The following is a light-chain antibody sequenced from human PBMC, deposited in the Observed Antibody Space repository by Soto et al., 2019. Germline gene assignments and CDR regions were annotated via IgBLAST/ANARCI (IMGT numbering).Light chain of an antibody. CDR3: QKYNSAPWT. V-gene: IGKV1-27*01. CDR2: PAS. J-gene: IGKJ1*01. Sequence: DIQMTQSPSSLSASVGDRVTITCRASQGISNYLAWYQQKPGKVPKLLIYPASTLQSGVPSRFSGSGSGTDFTLTISSLQSEDVATYYCQKYNSAPWTFGQGIKVEIK. CDR1: QGISNY.